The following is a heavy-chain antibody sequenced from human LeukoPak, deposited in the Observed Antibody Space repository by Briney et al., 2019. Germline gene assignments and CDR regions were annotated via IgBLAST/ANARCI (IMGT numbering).Heavy chain of an antibody. CDR2: IRTSSSYI. Sequence: GGSLRLSCAASGFTFSSYEMNWVRQAPGKGLEWVSSIRTSSSYIYYADSVKGRFTISRDNTKNSLYLQMNSLRAEDTAVYYCARCLEGGDILTGSGYWGQGTLVTVSS. D-gene: IGHD3-9*01. J-gene: IGHJ4*02. V-gene: IGHV3-21*01. CDR1: GFTFSSYE. CDR3: ARCLEGGDILTGSGY.